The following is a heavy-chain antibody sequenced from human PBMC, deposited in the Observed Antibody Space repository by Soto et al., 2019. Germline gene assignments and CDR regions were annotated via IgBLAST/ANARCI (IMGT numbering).Heavy chain of an antibody. J-gene: IGHJ5*02. V-gene: IGHV1-69*12. CDR1: RGTFGNSA. D-gene: IGHD3-3*01. CDR3: ARDGDPRNACWSGPLGGGWFDP. Sequence: QVHLVQSGAEVKKPGSSVNVSCKTSRGTFGNSAVTWVRQAPGQGLEWMGGIGPMFGTANYAQKFQGRLTITADEATNTAYMELTSLTSDETAVYYCARDGDPRNACWSGPLGGGWFDPWGQGTLVTVSS. CDR2: IGPMFGTA.